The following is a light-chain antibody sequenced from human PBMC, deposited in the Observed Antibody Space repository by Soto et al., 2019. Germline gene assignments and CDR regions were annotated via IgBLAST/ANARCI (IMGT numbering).Light chain of an antibody. CDR3: QQRSIWPPT. J-gene: IGKJ5*01. CDR2: DAS. CDR1: QSVSSY. V-gene: IGKV3-11*01. Sequence: EIVLTQSPATLSLSPGERATLSCRTSQSVSSYLAWYQQKPGQAPRLLIYDASNRATGVPARFSGSGSGTDFTLTLSSLEPEDYVVYFCQQRSIWPPTFGQGTRL.